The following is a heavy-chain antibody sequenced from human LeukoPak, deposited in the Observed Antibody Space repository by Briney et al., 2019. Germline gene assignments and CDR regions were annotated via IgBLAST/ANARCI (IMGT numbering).Heavy chain of an antibody. Sequence: ASVKVSCKASGYTYTSYGISWVRQAPGQGLEWKGWISGYNGYTHYAHNLQGRVTMTTDTSTSTAYMELRSLRSDDTAVYYCARDEARYSSGYYPNWFDTGGQGTLVTVSS. D-gene: IGHD3-22*01. J-gene: IGHJ5*02. V-gene: IGHV1-18*01. CDR1: GYTYTSYG. CDR2: ISGYNGYT. CDR3: ARDEARYSSGYYPNWFDT.